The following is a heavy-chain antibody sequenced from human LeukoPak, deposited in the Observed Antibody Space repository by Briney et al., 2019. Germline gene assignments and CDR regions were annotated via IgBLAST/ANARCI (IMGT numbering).Heavy chain of an antibody. J-gene: IGHJ4*02. Sequence: SVKVSCKASGGTFSSYAISWVRQAPGQGLEWMGGIIPIFGTANYAQKFQGRVTITADESTSTAYMELSSLRSEDTAVYYCAKEGYDYSRHFDYWGQGTLVTVSS. CDR2: IIPIFGTA. V-gene: IGHV1-69*13. D-gene: IGHD4-11*01. CDR3: AKEGYDYSRHFDY. CDR1: GGTFSSYA.